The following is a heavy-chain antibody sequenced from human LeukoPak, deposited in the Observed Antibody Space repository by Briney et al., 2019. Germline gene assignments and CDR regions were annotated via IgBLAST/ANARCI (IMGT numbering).Heavy chain of an antibody. CDR3: ARVRIAAAGTGLLTYNWFDP. V-gene: IGHV4-34*01. CDR2: INHSGST. J-gene: IGHJ5*02. D-gene: IGHD6-13*01. CDR1: GGSFSGYY. Sequence: PSETLSLTCAVYGGSFSGYYWSWIRQPPGKGLEWIGEINHSGSTNYNPSLKSRVTISVDTSKNQFSLKLSSVTAADTAVYYCARVRIAAAGTGLLTYNWFDPWGQGTLVTVSS.